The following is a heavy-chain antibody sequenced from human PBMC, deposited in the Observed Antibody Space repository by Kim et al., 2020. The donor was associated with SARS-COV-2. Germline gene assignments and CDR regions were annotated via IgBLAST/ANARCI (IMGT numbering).Heavy chain of an antibody. CDR1: GGSISSSTYC. Sequence: SETLSLTCTVSGGSISSSTYCWGWIRQPPGKGLEWIGTIYYSGRTYYNPSLKSRVTISADTSKNHFSLKLSSVTAADTAVYYCASTYYYVSGHAYYYGMDXWGXXXTVXVSS. J-gene: IGHJ6*04. V-gene: IGHV4-39*02. D-gene: IGHD3-10*01. CDR2: IYYSGRT. CDR3: ASTYYYVSGHAYYYGMDX.